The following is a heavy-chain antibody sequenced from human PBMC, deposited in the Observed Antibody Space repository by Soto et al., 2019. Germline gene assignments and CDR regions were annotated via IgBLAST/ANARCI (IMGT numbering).Heavy chain of an antibody. V-gene: IGHV4-59*03. CDR1: GGSISRYY. CDR3: ASLITVFGWLIPPFDP. D-gene: IGHD3-3*01. Sequence: PSETLSLTCAVSGGSISRYYWSWIRQPPGKGLEWIGYIYYSGSTNYNPSLKSRVTMSVDTSKNQLSLRLSSVTAADTAIYYCASLITVFGWLIPPFDPWGQGTQVTVSS. CDR2: IYYSGST. J-gene: IGHJ5*02.